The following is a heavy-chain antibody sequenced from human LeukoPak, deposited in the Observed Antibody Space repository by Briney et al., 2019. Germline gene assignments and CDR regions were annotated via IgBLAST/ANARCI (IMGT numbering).Heavy chain of an antibody. CDR1: GGSFSGYY. CDR3: ASPGGGSTWYNWFDP. V-gene: IGHV4-34*01. Sequence: SETLSLTCAVYGGSFSGYYWSWIRQPPGKWLEWIGEINHSGSTNYNPPLKSRVTISVDTSKNQFSLKLTSVTAADTAVYYCASPGGGSTWYNWFDPWGQGILVTVS. D-gene: IGHD6-13*01. J-gene: IGHJ5*02. CDR2: INHSGST.